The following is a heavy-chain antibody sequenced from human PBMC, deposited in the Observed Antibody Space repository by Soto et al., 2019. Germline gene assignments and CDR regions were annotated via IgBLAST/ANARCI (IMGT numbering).Heavy chain of an antibody. D-gene: IGHD2-15*01. Sequence: EVQLLESGGGLVQPGGSLRLSCTASGFTFNTYAMSWVRQAPGKGLEWVSTIGGSGGPTYYADSVKGRFTISRDMSQNTLYLQMNSLRAEDTAVYYCAMGIGDSCYFPFDYWGQGTLVTVSS. CDR2: IGGSGGPT. V-gene: IGHV3-23*01. J-gene: IGHJ4*02. CDR3: AMGIGDSCYFPFDY. CDR1: GFTFNTYA.